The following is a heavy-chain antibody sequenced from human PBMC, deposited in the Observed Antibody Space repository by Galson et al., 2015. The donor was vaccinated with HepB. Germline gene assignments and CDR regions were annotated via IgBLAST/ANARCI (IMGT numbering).Heavy chain of an antibody. CDR3: ARVDYRLGVDI. CDR2: ISGSDLNI. Sequence: SVRLSCAASRSTFSNHYMSWIRHAPGKGLEWVSYISGSDLNIYYADSVKGRFTISRDNAKNSLYLQMNSLRVEDTAIYYCARVDYRLGVDIWGHGTMVTVSS. J-gene: IGHJ3*02. D-gene: IGHD4-11*01. V-gene: IGHV3-11*01. CDR1: RSTFSNHY.